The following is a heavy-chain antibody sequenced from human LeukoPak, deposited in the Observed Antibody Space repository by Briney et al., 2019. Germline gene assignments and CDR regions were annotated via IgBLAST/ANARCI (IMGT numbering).Heavy chain of an antibody. Sequence: SVKVSCKASGYIFTGYYMHWVRQAPGQGLEWMGWINPNSGGTNYAQKFQGRVTMTRDTSISTAYMELSSLRSDDTAMYYCAREWEIVVVPATPAYWGQGSLLTVSS. CDR1: GYIFTGYY. V-gene: IGHV1-2*02. CDR3: AREWEIVVVPATPAY. CDR2: INPNSGGT. J-gene: IGHJ4*02. D-gene: IGHD2-2*01.